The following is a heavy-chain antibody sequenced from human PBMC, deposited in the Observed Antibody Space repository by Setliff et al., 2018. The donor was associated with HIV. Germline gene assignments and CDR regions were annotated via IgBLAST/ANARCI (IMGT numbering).Heavy chain of an antibody. D-gene: IGHD3-10*01. CDR1: GGSISSSSYY. J-gene: IGHJ4*01. CDR3: ARYRSGDSDISLDQ. Sequence: SETLSLTCTVSGGSISSSSYYWGWIRQPPGKGLEWIGSIYYSGSTYYNPSLKSRVTISVDTSKNQFSLKLNSLTTADTAVYYCARYRSGDSDISLDQWGHGALVTVSS. V-gene: IGHV4-39*07. CDR2: IYYSGST.